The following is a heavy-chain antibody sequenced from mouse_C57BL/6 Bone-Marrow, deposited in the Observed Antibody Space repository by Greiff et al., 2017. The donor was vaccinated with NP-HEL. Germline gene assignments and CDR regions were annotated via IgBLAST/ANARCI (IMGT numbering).Heavy chain of an antibody. D-gene: IGHD4-1*01. CDR2: ISYDGSN. Sequence: ESGPGLVKPSQSLSLTCSVTGYSITSGYYWNWIRQFPGNKLEWMGYISYDGSNNYNPSLKNRISITRDTSKNQFFLKLNSVTTEDTATYYCAREKELGLDYWGQGTTLTVSS. J-gene: IGHJ2*01. CDR3: AREKELGLDY. V-gene: IGHV3-6*01. CDR1: GYSITSGYY.